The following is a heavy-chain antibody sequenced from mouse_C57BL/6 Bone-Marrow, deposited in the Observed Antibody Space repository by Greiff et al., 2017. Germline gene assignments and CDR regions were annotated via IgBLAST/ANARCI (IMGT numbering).Heavy chain of an antibody. V-gene: IGHV1-69*01. D-gene: IGHD1-1*01. CDR1: GYTFTSYW. CDR2: IDPSDSYT. CDR3: ARERGYYGSSSGYFDV. J-gene: IGHJ1*03. Sequence: QVQLKQPGAELVMPGASVKLSCKASGYTFTSYWMHWVKQRPGQGLEWIGEIDPSDSYTNYNQKFKGKSTLTVDKSSSTAYMQRSSLTSEDSAVYYCARERGYYGSSSGYFDVWGTGTTVTVSS.